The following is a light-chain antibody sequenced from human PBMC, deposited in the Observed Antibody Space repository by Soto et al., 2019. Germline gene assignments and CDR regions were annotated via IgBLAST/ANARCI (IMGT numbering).Light chain of an antibody. CDR1: SSDVGTYHY. V-gene: IGLV2-14*01. CDR2: EVS. Sequence: QSVLTQPASVSGSPGQSITISCTGTSSDVGTYHYVSWYQQYTGKVPKLIIYEVSNRPSGVSNRFSGSKSGNTASLTISGLQADDEADYYCSSFTTSTTLVFGGGTKLTVL. CDR3: SSFTTSTTLV. J-gene: IGLJ2*01.